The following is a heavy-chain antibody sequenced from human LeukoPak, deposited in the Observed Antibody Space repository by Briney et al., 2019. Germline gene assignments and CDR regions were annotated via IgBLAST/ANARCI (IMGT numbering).Heavy chain of an antibody. CDR1: GYTFTTYG. D-gene: IGHD3-16*01. J-gene: IGHJ5*02. Sequence: GESLNISCKASGYTFTTYGIAWVRQMPGKGLEWMGMIFPGDSDIRYSPSFQGQVTISADKSISTAYLQWSSLKASDTAMYYCAGRGDNWFDPWGQGTLVTVSS. V-gene: IGHV5-51*01. CDR2: IFPGDSDI. CDR3: AGRGDNWFDP.